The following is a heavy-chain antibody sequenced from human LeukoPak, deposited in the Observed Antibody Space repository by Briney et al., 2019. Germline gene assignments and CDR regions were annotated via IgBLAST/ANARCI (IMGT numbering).Heavy chain of an antibody. Sequence: ASVKVSCKASGYTFTGYYIHWVRRAPGQGLEWMGWIDPNSGDTNYAQRFQGRVTMTRDTSIGTAYMELSGLRSHDTALYYCARDKSGNSGWYSYFDYWGQGTLVTVSS. V-gene: IGHV1-2*02. D-gene: IGHD6-19*01. CDR3: ARDKSGNSGWYSYFDY. J-gene: IGHJ4*02. CDR1: GYTFTGYY. CDR2: IDPNSGDT.